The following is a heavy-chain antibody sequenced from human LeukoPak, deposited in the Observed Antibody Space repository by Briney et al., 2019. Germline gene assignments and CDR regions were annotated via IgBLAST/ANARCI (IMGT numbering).Heavy chain of an antibody. CDR2: INSHGDTT. V-gene: IGHV3-74*01. CDR1: GFSVGNCR. D-gene: IGHD3-22*01. Sequence: GGSLRLSCEATGFSVGNCRMDWVRQSPGKGLVWVSFINSHGDTTTYADSVRGRFTISRDNAKNTVFLQMTSLVAEDTAVYYCARSSGYLNDLDFWGQGTLVSVSS. J-gene: IGHJ4*02. CDR3: ARSSGYLNDLDF.